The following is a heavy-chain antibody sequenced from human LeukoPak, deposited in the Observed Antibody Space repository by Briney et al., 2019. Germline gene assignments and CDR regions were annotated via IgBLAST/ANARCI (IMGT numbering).Heavy chain of an antibody. CDR1: GFTFSSYS. CDR2: ITSSTDYI. V-gene: IGHV3-21*01. Sequence: GGSLRLSCAASGFTFSSYSMNWVRQAPGKGLEWVSSITSSTDYIYYADSVKGRFTISRDNTKNSLYLQMNSLRPEDTAVYYCARDANTGDAFDIWGQGTMVTVSS. J-gene: IGHJ3*02. D-gene: IGHD4/OR15-4a*01. CDR3: ARDANTGDAFDI.